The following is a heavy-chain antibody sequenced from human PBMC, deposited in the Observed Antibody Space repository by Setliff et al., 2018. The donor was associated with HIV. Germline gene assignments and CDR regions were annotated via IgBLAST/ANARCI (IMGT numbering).Heavy chain of an antibody. J-gene: IGHJ4*02. CDR1: GFTFSTYW. CDR3: ATDCAVVGGTGSLDS. V-gene: IGHV3-7*05. Sequence: GGSLRLSCAASGFTFSTYWMSWVRQAPGKGLEWVANIKQDGSEKNYMDSVKGRFTISRDNAKNSLYLQMNSRRVEDTAVYYCATDCAVVGGTGSLDSWGQGTLVTVSS. CDR2: IKQDGSEK. D-gene: IGHD1-26*01.